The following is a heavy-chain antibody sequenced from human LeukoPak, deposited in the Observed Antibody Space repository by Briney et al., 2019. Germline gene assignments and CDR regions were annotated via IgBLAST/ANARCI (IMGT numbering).Heavy chain of an antibody. D-gene: IGHD6-13*01. CDR3: ARDVAAAGHFDY. J-gene: IGHJ4*02. Sequence: PSETLSLTCTASGGSISSYYWSWIRQPPGKGLEWIGYIYYSGGTNYNPSLKSRVTISVDTSKNQFSLKLSSGTAADTAVYYCARDVAAAGHFDYWGQGTLVTVSS. V-gene: IGHV4-59*12. CDR1: GGSISSYY. CDR2: IYYSGGT.